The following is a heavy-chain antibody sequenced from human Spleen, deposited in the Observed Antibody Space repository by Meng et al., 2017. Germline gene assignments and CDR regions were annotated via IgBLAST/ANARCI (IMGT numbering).Heavy chain of an antibody. CDR2: IGHSGFT. V-gene: IGHV4-39*01. CDR3: VRSSAWVRTGFDP. CDR1: GGSISTSGYY. D-gene: IGHD3-22*01. J-gene: IGHJ5*02. Sequence: QPQLQESGPGLVKPSEARSLTCCVSGGSISTSGYYWGWIRQSPGKGLEWIGSIGHSGFTYYTPSVKSRVTVSIDTSKSQFSLKLTSVTAADTAVYFCVRSSAWVRTGFDPWGQGTLVTVSS.